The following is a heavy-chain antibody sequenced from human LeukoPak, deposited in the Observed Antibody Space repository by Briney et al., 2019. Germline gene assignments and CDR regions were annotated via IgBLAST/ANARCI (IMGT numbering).Heavy chain of an antibody. J-gene: IGHJ4*02. CDR2: IDPKSGVP. D-gene: IGHD6-25*01. CDR1: GYTFTDYY. CDR3: ARGGIAAPADY. V-gene: IGHV1-2*02. Sequence: GASVKVSCKASGYTFTDYYIHWVRQAPGQGLEWMWWIDPKSGVPNYAQKFEGRVTMTSDTSITTTAYMELTRLRSDDTAVYYCARGGIAAPADYWGQGTLVTVSS.